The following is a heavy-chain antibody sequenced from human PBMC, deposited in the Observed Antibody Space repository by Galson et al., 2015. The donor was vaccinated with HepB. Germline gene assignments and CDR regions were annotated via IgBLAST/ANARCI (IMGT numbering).Heavy chain of an antibody. CDR3: AKDGGISIAAAGTEREPYDYYGMDV. Sequence: LSCAASGFTFSSYGMHRVRQAPGKGLEWGAVISYDGSNKYYADSVTGRFTISRDNSKNTLYLQMKSLRAEDTAVYYCAKDGGISIAAAGTEREPYDYYGMDVWGQGTTVTVSS. CDR2: ISYDGSNK. D-gene: IGHD6-13*01. CDR1: GFTFSSYG. J-gene: IGHJ6*02. V-gene: IGHV3-30*18.